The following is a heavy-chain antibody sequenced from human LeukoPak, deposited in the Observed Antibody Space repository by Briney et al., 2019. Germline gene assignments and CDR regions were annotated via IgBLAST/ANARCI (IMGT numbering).Heavy chain of an antibody. J-gene: IGHJ3*02. V-gene: IGHV1-69*02. CDR3: ASIVVVPAAHHAFDI. CDR1: GGTFSSYT. Sequence: SVKVSCKASGGTFSSYTISWVRQAPGQGLEWMGRIIPILGIANYVQKFQGRVTITADKSTSTAYMELSSLRSEDTAVYYCASIVVVPAAHHAFDIWGQGTMVTVSS. CDR2: IIPILGIA. D-gene: IGHD2-2*01.